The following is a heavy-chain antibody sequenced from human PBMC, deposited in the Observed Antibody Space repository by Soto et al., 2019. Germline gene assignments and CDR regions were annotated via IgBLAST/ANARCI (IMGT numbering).Heavy chain of an antibody. CDR1: GYTFTSYA. J-gene: IGHJ4*02. CDR2: ITAYNDNT. CDR3: ARDAPPEDY. V-gene: IGHV1-18*01. Sequence: QVQLVQSGAEVKKPGASVKVSCKASGYTFTSYAISWVRQAPGQGFEWMGWITAYNDNTNYEQKPQGRVTMTTDTATSTAYMSLRRLRSEDTAVYYCARDAPPEDYWGQGTLVTVSS.